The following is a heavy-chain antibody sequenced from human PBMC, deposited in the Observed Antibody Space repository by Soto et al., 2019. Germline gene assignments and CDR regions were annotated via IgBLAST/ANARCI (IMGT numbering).Heavy chain of an antibody. D-gene: IGHD4-17*01. CDR2: IYYSGST. Sequence: DLEWIGYIYYSGSTYYNPSLKSRVTISVDTSKNQFSLKLSSVTAADTAVYYCARDQPDYGDYVSGGMDVWGQGTTVTVSS. V-gene: IGHV4-31*02. J-gene: IGHJ6*02. CDR3: ARDQPDYGDYVSGGMDV.